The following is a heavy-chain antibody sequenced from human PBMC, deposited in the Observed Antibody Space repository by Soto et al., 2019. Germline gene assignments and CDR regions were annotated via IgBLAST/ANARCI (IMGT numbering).Heavy chain of an antibody. D-gene: IGHD1-26*01. V-gene: IGHV1-18*01. CDR3: AREYLGAFDF. J-gene: IGHJ4*02. Sequence: ASVKVSCKASGYTFTSYGITCVRQAPGQGLEXXGXISAXHXXTXXXEKFQDRVTMTTDTSTNTAYMDVRSLRSDDTAVYYCAREYLGAFDFWGQGTLVTVS. CDR1: GYTFTSYG. CDR2: ISAXHXXT.